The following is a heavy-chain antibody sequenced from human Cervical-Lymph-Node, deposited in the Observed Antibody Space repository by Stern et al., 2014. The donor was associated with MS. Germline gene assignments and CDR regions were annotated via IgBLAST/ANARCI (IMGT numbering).Heavy chain of an antibody. Sequence: QVQLGQSGGGVVQPGGSLRLSCAVSGYSFRTYGTHWVRQAPGKGLEWVAVMWYGGTTEYSTDSLKGRFTISRDNSKNMVYLQMNGLRNEDTAVYYCATDTSNGLDVWGQGTTVTVSS. CDR1: GYSFRTYG. CDR3: ATDTSNGLDV. D-gene: IGHD5-18*01. CDR2: MWYGGTTE. J-gene: IGHJ6*02. V-gene: IGHV3-33*01.